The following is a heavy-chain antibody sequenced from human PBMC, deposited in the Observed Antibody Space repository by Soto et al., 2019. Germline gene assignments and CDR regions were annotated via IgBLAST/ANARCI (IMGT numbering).Heavy chain of an antibody. J-gene: IGHJ4*02. D-gene: IGHD3-3*01. CDR3: AADYPSGSGSH. CDR2: IVVGSGNT. V-gene: IGHV1-58*01. CDR1: GFTFTSSA. Sequence: QMQLVQSGPEVKKPGTSVKVSCKASGFTFTSSAVQWVRQARGQRLEWIGWIVVGSGNTNYAQKFQERVTITRDMSTSTAYMELSSLRPEDTAVYYCAADYPSGSGSHWGQGTLVTVSS.